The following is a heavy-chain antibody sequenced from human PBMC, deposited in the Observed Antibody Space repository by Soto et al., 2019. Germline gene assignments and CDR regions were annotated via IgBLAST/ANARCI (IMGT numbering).Heavy chain of an antibody. Sequence: GESLKISCKGSGYSFTSYWIGWVRQMPGKGLKWMGIIYPGDSDIRYSPSFQGQVTISADKSISNAYLQWSSVKASDTAVYYCASVGGQGISTRSRDHYGMDVWGQGTTVTVSS. CDR3: ASVGGQGISTRSRDHYGMDV. CDR2: IYPGDSDI. D-gene: IGHD2-2*01. CDR1: GYSFTSYW. J-gene: IGHJ6*02. V-gene: IGHV5-51*01.